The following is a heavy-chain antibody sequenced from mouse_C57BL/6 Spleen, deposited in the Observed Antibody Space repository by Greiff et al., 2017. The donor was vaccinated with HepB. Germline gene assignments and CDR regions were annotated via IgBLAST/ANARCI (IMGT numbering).Heavy chain of an antibody. V-gene: IGHV5-6*01. D-gene: IGHD1-1*02. CDR1: GFTFSSYG. Sequence: EVHLVESGGDLVKPGGSLKLSCAASGFTFSSYGMSWVRQTPDKRLEWVATISSGGSYTYYPDSVKGRFTISRDNAKNTLYLQMSSLKSEDTAMYYCARQGRDYSPFAYWGQGTLVTVSA. CDR3: ARQGRDYSPFAY. CDR2: ISSGGSYT. J-gene: IGHJ3*01.